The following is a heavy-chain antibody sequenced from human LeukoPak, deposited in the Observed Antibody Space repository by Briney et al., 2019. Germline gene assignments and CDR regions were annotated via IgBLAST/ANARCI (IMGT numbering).Heavy chain of an antibody. CDR3: AKDRMEEWLVTGNWFDP. J-gene: IGHJ5*02. V-gene: IGHV3-21*04. D-gene: IGHD6-19*01. CDR1: GFTFSDYS. Sequence: GGSLRLSCAASGFTFSDYSMNWVRQAPGEGLEWVSSISSSSSHIYYADSVKGRFTISRDNSKNTLYLQMNSLRAEDTAVYYCAKDRMEEWLVTGNWFDPWGQGTLVTVSS. CDR2: ISSSSSHI.